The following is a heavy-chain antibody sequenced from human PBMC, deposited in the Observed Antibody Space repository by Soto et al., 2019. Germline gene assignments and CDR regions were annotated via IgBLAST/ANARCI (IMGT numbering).Heavy chain of an antibody. CDR3: ARYKLPLIWSGEAFDI. Sequence: EVQLVESGGGLVKPGGSLRLSCAASGFTFSSYSMNWVRQAPGKGLEWVSSISSSSRYIYYADSVKGRFTISRDNTKNSLYLQMDSLRAEDTAVYYCARYKLPLIWSGEAFDIWGQGTMVTVSS. D-gene: IGHD3-10*01. J-gene: IGHJ3*02. CDR1: GFTFSSYS. CDR2: ISSSSRYI. V-gene: IGHV3-21*01.